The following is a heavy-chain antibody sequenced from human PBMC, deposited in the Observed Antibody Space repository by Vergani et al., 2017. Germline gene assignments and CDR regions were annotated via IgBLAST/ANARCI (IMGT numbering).Heavy chain of an antibody. D-gene: IGHD1-26*01. V-gene: IGHV1-2*02. CDR2: ISPKTGDT. Sequence: QVQLVQSGAEVKKPGASEKVSCKASGYTFTSYYMHWVRQAPGQGLEWMGWISPKTGDTDYLQRFQDRVTMTRDASTKTVYLKMTRLTSDDTAIYYCAHSWNFGRRDWFDSWGPGTLVTVSS. J-gene: IGHJ5*01. CDR3: AHSWNFGRRDWFDS. CDR1: GYTFTSYY.